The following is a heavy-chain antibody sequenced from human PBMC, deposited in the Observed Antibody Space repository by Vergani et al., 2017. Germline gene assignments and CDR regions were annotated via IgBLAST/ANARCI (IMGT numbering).Heavy chain of an antibody. CDR3: ARVNTETNSHLYFYYYMDV. J-gene: IGHJ6*03. V-gene: IGHV4-34*01. CDR1: GGSFTSYH. Sequence: QMQLQQWGGGLLTPSETLSLTCVVNGGSFTSYHWTWIRQSPGEGLEGVGDIDHTGRPDYNPSLKGQLTMSVDKSRRQFSLTLNSVAATDTAIYFFARVNTETNSHLYFYYYMDVWGQGTAVTVS. D-gene: IGHD4-11*01. CDR2: IDHTGRP.